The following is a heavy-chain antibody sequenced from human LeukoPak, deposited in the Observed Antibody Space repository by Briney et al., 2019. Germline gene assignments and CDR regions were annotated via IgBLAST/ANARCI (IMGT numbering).Heavy chain of an antibody. Sequence: SETLSLTCTVSGGSISSYYWGWIRQPAGKGLEGIWRIYTSGSTNYNPSLKSRVTISVDTSKNQFSLKLSSVTAADTAVYYCAREGRYDYVWGSYNWFDPWGQGTLVTVSS. CDR3: AREGRYDYVWGSYNWFDP. D-gene: IGHD3-16*01. J-gene: IGHJ5*02. V-gene: IGHV4-4*07. CDR2: IYTSGST. CDR1: GGSISSYY.